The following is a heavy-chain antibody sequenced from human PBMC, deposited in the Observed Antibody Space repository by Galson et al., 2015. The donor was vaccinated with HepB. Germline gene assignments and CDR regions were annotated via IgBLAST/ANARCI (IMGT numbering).Heavy chain of an antibody. CDR2: IWYDGSNK. V-gene: IGHV3-33*01. CDR1: GFTFSSYG. J-gene: IGHJ3*02. D-gene: IGHD3-22*01. Sequence: SLRLSCAASGFTFSSYGMHWVRQAPGKGLEWVAVIWYDGSNKYYADSVKGRFTISRDNSKNTLYLQMNSLRAEDTAVYYCARELDSSGWDDAFDIWGQGTMVTVSS. CDR3: ARELDSSGWDDAFDI.